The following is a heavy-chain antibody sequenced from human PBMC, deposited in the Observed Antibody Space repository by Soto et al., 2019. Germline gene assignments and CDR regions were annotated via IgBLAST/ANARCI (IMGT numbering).Heavy chain of an antibody. CDR1: GGSISSSSYY. CDR3: ARHGSMWLYDY. V-gene: IGHV4-39*01. J-gene: IGHJ4*02. CDR2: IYYSGST. Sequence: SETLSLTCTVSGGSISSSSYYWGWIRQPPGKGLGWIGSIYYSGSTYYNPSLKSRVTISVDTSKNQFSLKLSSVTAADTAVYYCARHGSMWLYDYWGQGTLVTVSS. D-gene: IGHD6-19*01.